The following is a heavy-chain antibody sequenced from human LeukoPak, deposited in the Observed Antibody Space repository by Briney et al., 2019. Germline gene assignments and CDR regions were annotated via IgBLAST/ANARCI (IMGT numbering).Heavy chain of an antibody. Sequence: GGSLRLSCAASGFTFSSYAMSWVRQAPGKGLECVSVITRSGSTYYADSVKGRFTISRDNSKNTLYLQMNSLRAEDTAVYSCAKDAVAPGSGGDFFDYWGQGTLVTVSS. D-gene: IGHD3-10*01. CDR2: ITRSGST. CDR1: GFTFSSYA. J-gene: IGHJ4*02. V-gene: IGHV3-23*01. CDR3: AKDAVAPGSGGDFFDY.